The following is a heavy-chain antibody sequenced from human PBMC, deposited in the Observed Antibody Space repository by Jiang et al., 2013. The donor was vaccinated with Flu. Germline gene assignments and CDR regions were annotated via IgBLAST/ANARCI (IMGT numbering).Heavy chain of an antibody. CDR3: TRTRYCSSTYCPEGFDY. CDR2: IYYNGNT. CDR1: GGSLIDYY. D-gene: IGHD2-2*01. Sequence: VQLVESGPGLVKPSETLSLSCTVSGGSLIDYYWTWIRQPPGKGLEWIGYIYYNGNTKYNPSLKSRVTISVDTSKNQFSLKLSSVTAADTALYYCTRTRYCSSTYCPEGFDYWGQGTLVTVSS. J-gene: IGHJ4*02. V-gene: IGHV4-59*01.